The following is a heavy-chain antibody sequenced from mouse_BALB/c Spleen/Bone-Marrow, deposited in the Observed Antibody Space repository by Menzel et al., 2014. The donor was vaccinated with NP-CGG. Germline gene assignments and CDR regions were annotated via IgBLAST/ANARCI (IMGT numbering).Heavy chain of an antibody. Sequence: EVQGVESGPELVKPGASVKMSCEASGYTFTSYVMHWVKQKPGQGLEWIGYINLYNDGTKYNEKFKGKATLTSDKSSSTAYMEVSSLTSEDSAVYYCARPYYGNYDAMDCWGQGTSVTVSS. V-gene: IGHV1-14*01. CDR1: GYTFTSYV. J-gene: IGHJ4*01. D-gene: IGHD2-10*01. CDR2: INLYNDGT. CDR3: ARPYYGNYDAMDC.